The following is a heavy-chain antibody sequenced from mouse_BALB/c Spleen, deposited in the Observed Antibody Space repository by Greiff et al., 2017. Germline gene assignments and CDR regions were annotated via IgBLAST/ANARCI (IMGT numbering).Heavy chain of an antibody. V-gene: IGHV2-2*02. D-gene: IGHD2-4*01. CDR3: ARRDDYDEYYAMDY. Sequence: QVQLQQSGPGLVQPSQSLSITCPVSGFSLTSYGVHWVRQSPGKGLEWLGVIWSGGSTDYNAAFISRLSISKDNSKSQVFFKMNSLQANDTAIYYCARRDDYDEYYAMDYWGQGTSVTVSS. CDR1: GFSLTSYG. J-gene: IGHJ4*01. CDR2: IWSGGST.